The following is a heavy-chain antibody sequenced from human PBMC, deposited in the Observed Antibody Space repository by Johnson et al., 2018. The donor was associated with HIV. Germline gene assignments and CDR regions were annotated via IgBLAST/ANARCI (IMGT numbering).Heavy chain of an antibody. V-gene: IGHV3-30-3*01. J-gene: IGHJ3*02. CDR3: ARDRTPMYDTSGDDAFYI. D-gene: IGHD3-22*01. CDR1: GFTFSNYV. CDR2: ISYDGSNE. Sequence: QVQLVESGGGVVQPGRSLGLSCSASGFTFSNYVMYWVRQAPGQGLQWLAVISYDGSNEYYADSVRGRFTISRDNSKNALYLQLNSLRGEDTAIYYCARDRTPMYDTSGDDAFYIWGQGTMVAVSP.